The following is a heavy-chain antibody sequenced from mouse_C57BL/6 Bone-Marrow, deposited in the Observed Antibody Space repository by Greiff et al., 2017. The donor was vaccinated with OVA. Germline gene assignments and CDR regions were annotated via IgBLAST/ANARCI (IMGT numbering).Heavy chain of an antibody. J-gene: IGHJ1*03. CDR1: GFTFSDYG. D-gene: IGHD1-1*01. V-gene: IGHV5-17*01. Sequence: EVQLVESGGGLVKPGGSLKLSCAASGFTFSDYGMHWVRQAPEKGLEWVAYISSGSSTIYYADTVKGRFTISRDHAKNTLFLQMTSLRSEDTAMYYCARPHYYGSSYAWYFDVWGTGTTVTVSS. CDR2: ISSGSSTI. CDR3: ARPHYYGSSYAWYFDV.